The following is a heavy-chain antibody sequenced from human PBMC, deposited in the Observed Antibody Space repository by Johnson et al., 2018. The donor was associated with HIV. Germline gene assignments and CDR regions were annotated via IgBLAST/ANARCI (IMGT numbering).Heavy chain of an antibody. D-gene: IGHD5-18*01. CDR3: ARGYSYWGLKAFDI. J-gene: IGHJ3*02. CDR1: GFTFSNYA. CDR2: ISWNSGSI. V-gene: IGHV3-9*01. Sequence: VQLVESGGGVVQPGRSLRISCAASGFTFSNYAMHWVRQAPGKGLEWVSGISWNSGSIGYADSVKGRFTISRDNAKNSLYLQMDSLSAEDTALYYCARGYSYWGLKAFDIWGQGTMVTVSS.